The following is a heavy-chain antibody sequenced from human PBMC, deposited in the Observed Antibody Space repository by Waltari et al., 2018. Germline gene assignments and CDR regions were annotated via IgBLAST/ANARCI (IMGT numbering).Heavy chain of an antibody. V-gene: IGHV4-39*01. CDR1: GGSLDTYSYY. D-gene: IGHD3-22*01. J-gene: IGHJ4*02. Sequence: QLLLQESGPGLVKPSETLSLTCTVSGGSLDTYSYYWSRVRQSPGKGLGGIGSAYYGGSTYYNPSLRSRLAISVDTSKNQFSMRLSPATAADTALYYCAAYYYDGSLFWGFEYWGQGSLVTVSS. CDR2: AYYGGST. CDR3: AAYYYDGSLFWGFEY.